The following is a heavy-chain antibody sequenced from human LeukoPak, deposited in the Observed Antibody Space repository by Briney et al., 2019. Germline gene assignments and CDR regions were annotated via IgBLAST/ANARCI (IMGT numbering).Heavy chain of an antibody. CDR3: ARARRDGYNYALLDY. Sequence: GGSLRLSCVASGFTFSSYGMHWVRQAPGKGLEWVAVIWYDGSTKYYADSVKGRFTISRDNSKNTLYLQMNSLRAEDTAVYYCARARRDGYNYALLDYWGQGTLVTVSS. V-gene: IGHV3-33*01. CDR2: IWYDGSTK. J-gene: IGHJ4*02. D-gene: IGHD5-24*01. CDR1: GFTFSSYG.